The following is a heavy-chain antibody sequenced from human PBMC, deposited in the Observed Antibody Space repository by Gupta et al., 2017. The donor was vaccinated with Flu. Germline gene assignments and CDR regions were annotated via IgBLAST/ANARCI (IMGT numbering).Heavy chain of an antibody. Sequence: QGQLVASGGGLVKSGGSLRLSCGASVFIFSDHYMSWIRQAPGEGLERVALISSSSSYTNYAESVQGRFTITRDNAKNSLFLEMNSLRVEDSAVYFCARGNGDFANWYYDLWGRGTLVTVSS. J-gene: IGHJ2*01. CDR2: ISSSSSYT. CDR1: VFIFSDHY. D-gene: IGHD4-17*01. CDR3: ARGNGDFANWYYDL. V-gene: IGHV3-11*05.